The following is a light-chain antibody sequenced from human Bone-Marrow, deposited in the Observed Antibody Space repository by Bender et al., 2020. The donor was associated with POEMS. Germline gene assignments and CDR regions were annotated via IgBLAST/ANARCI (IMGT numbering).Light chain of an antibody. V-gene: IGLV2-14*02. J-gene: IGLJ3*02. CDR1: SSDVDSYNL. CDR3: QSYDNSLGGWV. CDR2: DVT. Sequence: QSALTQPASVSASPGQSITISCTGTSSDVDSYNLVSWYQHLPGTAPKLMIYDVTKRPSGVSDRFSGSKSGTSASLAITGLQAEDEGDYYCQSYDNSLGGWVFGGGTKLTVL.